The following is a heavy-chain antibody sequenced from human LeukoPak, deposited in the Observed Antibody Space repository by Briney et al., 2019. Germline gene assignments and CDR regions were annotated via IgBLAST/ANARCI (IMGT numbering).Heavy chain of an antibody. CDR1: GYSISSGYY. V-gene: IGHV4-38-2*02. CDR3: ARGVQRRYFDY. J-gene: IGHJ4*02. D-gene: IGHD6-25*01. Sequence: SETLSLTCTVSGYSISSGYYWGWIRQPPGKGLEWIGSIYHSGSTYYNPSLKSRVTISVDTSKNQFSLKLSSVTAADTAVYYCARGVQRRYFDYWGQGTLVTVSS. CDR2: IYHSGST.